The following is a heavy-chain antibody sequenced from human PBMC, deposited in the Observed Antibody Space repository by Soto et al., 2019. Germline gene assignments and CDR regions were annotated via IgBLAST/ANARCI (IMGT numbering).Heavy chain of an antibody. CDR3: AKDLTGDSGQGHLCDY. CDR1: GFTFSTYD. CDR2: IGDSSDNT. J-gene: IGHJ4*02. D-gene: IGHD7-27*01. Sequence: EVQLLEAGGGLVQPGGSLLLSCAASGFTFSTYDMTWVRHAPGKGLEGVSTIGDSSDNTFYADSVRGRFTISRDNSKNTLYLQMNSLRAEDTAMYYCAKDLTGDSGQGHLCDYWCQGALVT. V-gene: IGHV3-23*01.